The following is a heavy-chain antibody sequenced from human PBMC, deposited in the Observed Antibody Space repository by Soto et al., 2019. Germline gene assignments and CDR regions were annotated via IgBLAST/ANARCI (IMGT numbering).Heavy chain of an antibody. D-gene: IGHD1-1*01. Sequence: EQSLKISCNGSGYSFTTYWINWVRQMPGKGLEWMGRIDPSDSSTKYSPSFQGHVTISADNSITTAYLQWSSLKASDTAMYYCDIKEPDYSYYYGMAVWGQGTKVTV. J-gene: IGHJ6*02. CDR2: IDPSDSST. CDR1: GYSFTTYW. CDR3: DIKEPDYSYYYGMAV. V-gene: IGHV5-10-1*01.